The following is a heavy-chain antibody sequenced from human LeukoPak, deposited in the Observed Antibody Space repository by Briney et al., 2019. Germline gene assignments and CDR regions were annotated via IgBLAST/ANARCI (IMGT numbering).Heavy chain of an antibody. CDR2: IYYSGST. CDR1: GGSISSYY. CDR3: ARGGYYGSGSYYYYYYYYMDV. Sequence: PSETLSLTCAVSGGSISSYYWSWIRQPPGKGLEWIGYIYYSGSTNYNPSLKSQVTISVDTSKNQFSLKLSSVTAADTAVYYCARGGYYGSGSYYYYYYYYMDVWGKGTTVTVSS. J-gene: IGHJ6*03. V-gene: IGHV4-59*01. D-gene: IGHD3-10*01.